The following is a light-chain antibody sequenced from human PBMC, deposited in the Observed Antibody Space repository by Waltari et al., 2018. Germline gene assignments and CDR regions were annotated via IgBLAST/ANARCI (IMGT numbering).Light chain of an antibody. J-gene: IGKJ4*01. CDR3: QQANTFPPGVT. CDR1: QDIGNW. Sequence: DIQMTQSPSSVSASVGDRINITCRASQDIGNWLAWYQQKPGTAPELLIYAASRLQRGFPARFSGSGFGTDFTLTIVSLQPEDFATYFCQQANTFPPGVTFGGGTKVEI. V-gene: IGKV1D-12*01. CDR2: AAS.